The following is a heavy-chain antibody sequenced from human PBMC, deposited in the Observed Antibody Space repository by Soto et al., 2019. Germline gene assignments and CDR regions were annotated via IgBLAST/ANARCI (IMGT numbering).Heavy chain of an antibody. CDR1: GFTFSSYE. J-gene: IGHJ6*02. CDR2: ISSSGSTI. Sequence: EVPLVESGGGLVQPGGSLRLSCAASGFTFSSYEMNWVRQAPGKGLEWVSYISSSGSTIYYADSVKGRFTISRDNAKNSLYLQMNSLRAEDTAVYYCARDALGYCSSTSCRVPVYYYYGMDVWGQGTTVTVSS. D-gene: IGHD2-2*01. CDR3: ARDALGYCSSTSCRVPVYYYYGMDV. V-gene: IGHV3-48*03.